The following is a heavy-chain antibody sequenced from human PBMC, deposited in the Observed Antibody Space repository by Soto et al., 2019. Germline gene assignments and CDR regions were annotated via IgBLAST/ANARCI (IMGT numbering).Heavy chain of an antibody. CDR1: GFTFSDFA. D-gene: IGHD2-2*03. V-gene: IGHV3-23*01. Sequence: EVQVLESGGGLVQPGGSLRLSCAATGFTFSDFAMSWVRQAPGKGLEWVSRIYGGCNGPHYADSVKGRVTISRDNSKNTLYLQMNSLRAEDTAGYYCAKMEGMDPWAYSFDYWGQGTLVTVSS. CDR3: AKMEGMDPWAYSFDY. CDR2: IYGGCNGP. J-gene: IGHJ4*02.